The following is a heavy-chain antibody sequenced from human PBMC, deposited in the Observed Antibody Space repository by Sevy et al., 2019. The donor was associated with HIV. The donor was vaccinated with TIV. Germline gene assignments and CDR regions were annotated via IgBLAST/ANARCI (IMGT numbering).Heavy chain of an antibody. D-gene: IGHD4-4*01. V-gene: IGHV3-21*01. CDR3: ARVAYSNPSRASDI. Sequence: GGSLRLSCAASGFTFGSYSMNWVRQAPGKGLEWVSSISSTSSHIYYADSVKGRFTISRDNAKNSLYLQMNSLRAEDTAVYYCARVAYSNPSRASDIWGQGTMVTVSS. CDR2: ISSTSSHI. CDR1: GFTFGSYS. J-gene: IGHJ3*02.